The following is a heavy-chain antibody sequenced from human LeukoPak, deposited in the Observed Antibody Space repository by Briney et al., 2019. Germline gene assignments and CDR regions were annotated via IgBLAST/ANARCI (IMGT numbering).Heavy chain of an antibody. Sequence: ASVKVSCKASGYTFTSYGISWVRHAPGQGLEWMEWISGYNGYTHYAHNLQGRVTMTTDTSTSTAYMELRSLRSDDTAVYYCARDEARYSSGYYPNWFDPWGQGTLVTVSS. J-gene: IGHJ5*02. D-gene: IGHD3-22*01. V-gene: IGHV1-18*01. CDR1: GYTFTSYG. CDR3: ARDEARYSSGYYPNWFDP. CDR2: ISGYNGYT.